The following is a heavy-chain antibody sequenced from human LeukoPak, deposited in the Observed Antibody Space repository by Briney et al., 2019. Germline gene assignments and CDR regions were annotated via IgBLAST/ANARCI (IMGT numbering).Heavy chain of an antibody. Sequence: GGSLRLSCAASGFTVSGNYMSWVRQAPGKGLEWVSVIYSSGSTYYADSVKGRFTISRDNSKNTLYLQMNSLRAEDTAVYYCAKERDLEIAVAGTIFDYWGQGTLVTVSS. J-gene: IGHJ4*02. CDR1: GFTVSGNY. D-gene: IGHD6-19*01. CDR2: IYSSGST. CDR3: AKERDLEIAVAGTIFDY. V-gene: IGHV3-53*01.